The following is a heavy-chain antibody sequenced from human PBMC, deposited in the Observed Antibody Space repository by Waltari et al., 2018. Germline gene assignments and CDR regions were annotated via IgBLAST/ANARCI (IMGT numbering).Heavy chain of an antibody. CDR1: GYTFTSYD. J-gene: IGHJ4*02. CDR3: ARGLGTMVRGRPYYFDY. V-gene: IGHV1-8*01. CDR2: MNPNSGNT. Sequence: QVQLVQSGAEVKTPGASVKVSCKASGYTFTSYDINWVRQATGQGLEWMGWMNPNSGNTGYAQKFQGRVTMTRNTSISTAYMELSSLRSEDTAVYYCARGLGTMVRGRPYYFDYWGQGTLVTVSS. D-gene: IGHD3-10*01.